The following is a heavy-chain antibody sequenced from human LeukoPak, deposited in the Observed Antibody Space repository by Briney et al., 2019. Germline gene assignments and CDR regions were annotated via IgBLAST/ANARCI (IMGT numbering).Heavy chain of an antibody. CDR3: ARDRVAILDY. CDR1: GFTFSAFS. Sequence: PGGSLRLSCAASGFTFSAFSMNWVRQAPGKGLEWVSSISNAGSYIYYADSVKGRFTISRDNAKSSLYLQVNSLRAEDTAVYYCARDRVAILDYWGQGTLVTVSS. CDR2: ISNAGSYI. D-gene: IGHD3-10*01. J-gene: IGHJ4*02. V-gene: IGHV3-21*03.